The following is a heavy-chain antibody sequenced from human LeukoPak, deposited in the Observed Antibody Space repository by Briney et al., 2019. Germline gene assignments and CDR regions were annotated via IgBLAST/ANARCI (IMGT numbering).Heavy chain of an antibody. CDR3: ARHPQRGYSYGYYFDY. CDR2: IYYSGST. J-gene: IGHJ4*02. CDR1: GGSISSSSYY. V-gene: IGHV4-39*01. Sequence: SETLSLTCTVSGGSISSSSYYWGWIRQPPGKGLEWIGSIYYSGSTYYNPSLKSRVTISVDTSKNQFSLKLSSVTAADTAVYYCARHPQRGYSYGYYFDYWGQGTLVTVSS. D-gene: IGHD5-18*01.